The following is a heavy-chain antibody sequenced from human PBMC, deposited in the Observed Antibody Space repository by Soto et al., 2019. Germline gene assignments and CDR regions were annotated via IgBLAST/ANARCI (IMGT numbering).Heavy chain of an antibody. D-gene: IGHD2-15*01. Sequence: GGSLRLSCSASGFTFSSYAMSWVRQAPGKGLEWVSAISGSGGSTYYADSVKGRFTISRDNSKNTLYLQMNSLRAEDTAVYYCARSGEGVYFDYWGQGTLVTVSS. CDR3: ARSGEGVYFDY. CDR1: GFTFSSYA. J-gene: IGHJ4*02. CDR2: ISGSGGST. V-gene: IGHV3-23*01.